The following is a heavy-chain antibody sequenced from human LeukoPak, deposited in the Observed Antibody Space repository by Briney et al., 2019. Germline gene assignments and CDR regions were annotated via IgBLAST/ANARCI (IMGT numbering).Heavy chain of an antibody. CDR1: SGSFSAYY. D-gene: IGHD2-21*01. Sequence: PSETLSLTCSIYSGSFSAYYWNWFRLPPGKGLEWIGEINHSGNSNYNPSLKSRVTISVDTSENQLSLKLSSVTAADTAVYYCAEIAYAGQILFDYWGQGTLVTVSS. J-gene: IGHJ4*02. CDR2: INHSGNS. CDR3: AEIAYAGQILFDY. V-gene: IGHV4-34*01.